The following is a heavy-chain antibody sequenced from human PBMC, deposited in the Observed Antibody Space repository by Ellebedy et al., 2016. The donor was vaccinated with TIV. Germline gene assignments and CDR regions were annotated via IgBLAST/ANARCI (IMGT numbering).Heavy chain of an antibody. CDR1: GFTFRSYE. J-gene: IGHJ5*02. D-gene: IGHD4-17*01. V-gene: IGHV3-48*03. Sequence: PGGSLRLSCAASGFTFRSYEMFWVRQDPGKGLECVSYITSSGSTVDYADSVKGRFTISRDNARMSLFLQMNSLRAEDTAFYYCASRAYGDNVRSWGQGTLVTVSS. CDR3: ASRAYGDNVRS. CDR2: ITSSGSTV.